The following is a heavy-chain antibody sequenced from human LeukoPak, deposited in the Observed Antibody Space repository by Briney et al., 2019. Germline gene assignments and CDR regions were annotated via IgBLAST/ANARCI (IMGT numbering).Heavy chain of an antibody. Sequence: GASVKVSCKASGYTFTSYYMHWVRQAPGQGLEWMGVINPSGGSTSYAQKFQGRVTMTRDTSTSTVYMELSSLRSEDTAVYYCAGGYCSSTSCYVPIYYGMDVWGQGTTVTVSS. D-gene: IGHD2-2*01. J-gene: IGHJ6*02. CDR2: INPSGGST. CDR1: GYTFTSYY. V-gene: IGHV1-46*01. CDR3: AGGYCSSTSCYVPIYYGMDV.